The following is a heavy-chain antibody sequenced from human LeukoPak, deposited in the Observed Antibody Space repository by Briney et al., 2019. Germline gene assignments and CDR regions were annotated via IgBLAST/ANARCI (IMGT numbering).Heavy chain of an antibody. CDR2: IDYSETI. D-gene: IGHD5-18*01. CDR1: GGSISSSSYY. Sequence: SETLSLTCTVSGGSISSSSYYWGWIRQPPGKGLEWIGSIDYSETIYYNPSLESRVTISVDTSNNQFSLKLSSVTAADTAVYYCARHVAYSYGLGYYFDYWGQGTLVIVSS. J-gene: IGHJ4*02. V-gene: IGHV4-39*01. CDR3: ARHVAYSYGLGYYFDY.